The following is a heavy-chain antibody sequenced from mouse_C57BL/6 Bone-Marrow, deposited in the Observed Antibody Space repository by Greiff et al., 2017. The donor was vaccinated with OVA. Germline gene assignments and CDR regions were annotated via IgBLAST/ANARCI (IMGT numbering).Heavy chain of an antibody. J-gene: IGHJ1*03. V-gene: IGHV1-22*01. D-gene: IGHD2-2*01. CDR2: INPNNGGT. CDR3: IYGYDGDWYFDV. Sequence: EVQLQQSGPELVKPGASVKMSCKASGYTFTDYNMHWVKQSNGRSLEWIGYINPNNGGTSYNQKFKGKATLTVNKSSSTAYMELRSLTSEDSAVYYCIYGYDGDWYFDVWGTGTTVTVSS. CDR1: GYTFTDYN.